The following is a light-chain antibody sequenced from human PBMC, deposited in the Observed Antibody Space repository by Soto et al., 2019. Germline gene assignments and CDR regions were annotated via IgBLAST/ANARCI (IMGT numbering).Light chain of an antibody. J-gene: IGKJ1*01. Sequence: EIVMTQSPATLSVSPGGRATLSCRASQSISGALAWYQQKPGQAPRLLIYGASTRATSFPARFSGSGSGTDFTLTISSRQSEDFAVYYCQQYNNWPWTFGQGTKVEIK. CDR1: QSISGA. V-gene: IGKV3-15*01. CDR3: QQYNNWPWT. CDR2: GAS.